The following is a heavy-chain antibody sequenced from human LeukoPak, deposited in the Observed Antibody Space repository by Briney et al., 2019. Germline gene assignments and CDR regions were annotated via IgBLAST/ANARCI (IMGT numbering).Heavy chain of an antibody. CDR3: ARAPTTYYYDSSGYR. V-gene: IGHV3-48*03. J-gene: IGHJ4*02. CDR1: GFTFSSYE. Sequence: GGSLRLSCAASGFTFSSYEMNWVRQAPGKGLEWVSYISSSGSTIYYADSVKGRFTISRDNAKNSLYLQMNSLRAEDTAVYYCARAPTTYYYDSSGYRWGQGTLVTVSS. D-gene: IGHD3-22*01. CDR2: ISSSGSTI.